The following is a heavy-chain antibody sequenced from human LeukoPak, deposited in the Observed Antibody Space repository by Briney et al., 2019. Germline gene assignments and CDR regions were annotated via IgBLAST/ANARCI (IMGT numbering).Heavy chain of an antibody. Sequence: SQTLSLTCAISGDSVSSNSAAWNRIRQSPSRGLEWLGRTYYRSKCYNDYAVSVKSRITINPDTSKNQFSLQLNSVTPEDTAVYYCARWIRLYYYGMDVWGQGTTVTVSS. CDR3: ARWIRLYYYGMDV. V-gene: IGHV6-1*01. D-gene: IGHD2-2*03. CDR1: GDSVSSNSAA. CDR2: TYYRSKCYN. J-gene: IGHJ6*02.